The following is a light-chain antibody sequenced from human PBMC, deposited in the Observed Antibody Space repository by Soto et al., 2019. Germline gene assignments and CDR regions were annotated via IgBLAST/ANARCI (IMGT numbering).Light chain of an antibody. CDR2: EVS. V-gene: IGLV2-14*03. CDR3: SSYTTSSTRV. Sequence: QSALTQPASVSGSPGQSITISCTGTSSDVGAYDYVSWYQQHPDKAPKLMIYEVSYRPSGVSNRFSGSKSVNTATLTISGLQAEDEADYYCSSYTTSSTRVFGNGTKVTVL. J-gene: IGLJ1*01. CDR1: SSDVGAYDY.